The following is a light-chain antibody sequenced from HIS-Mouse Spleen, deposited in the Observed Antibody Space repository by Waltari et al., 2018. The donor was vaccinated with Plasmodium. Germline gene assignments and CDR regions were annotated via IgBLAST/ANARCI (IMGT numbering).Light chain of an antibody. CDR3: CSYAGSYTYV. V-gene: IGLV2-11*01. CDR1: SSDVGGYNY. J-gene: IGLJ1*01. CDR2: DVS. Sequence: QSALTQPRSVSGSPGQSVTISCTGTSSDVGGYNYVSWYQQHPGKAPKLMIYDVSKLPSWVPDRFSGSKSGNTASLTISGLQAEDEADYYCCSYAGSYTYVFGTGTKVTVL.